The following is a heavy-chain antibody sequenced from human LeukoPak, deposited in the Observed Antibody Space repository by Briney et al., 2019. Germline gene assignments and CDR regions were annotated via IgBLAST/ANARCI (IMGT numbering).Heavy chain of an antibody. CDR1: GGSISSYY. V-gene: IGHV4-59*12. CDR3: AREGEEGLAYCGGDCYSFDY. J-gene: IGHJ4*02. CDR2: IYNSGNS. Sequence: SETLSLTCTVSGGSISSYYWSWIRQPPGKGLEWIGYIYNSGNSNYNPSLKSRVTMSVDTSKNQFSLKLSSVTAADTAVYYCAREGEEGLAYCGGDCYSFDYWGQGTLVTVSS. D-gene: IGHD2-21*02.